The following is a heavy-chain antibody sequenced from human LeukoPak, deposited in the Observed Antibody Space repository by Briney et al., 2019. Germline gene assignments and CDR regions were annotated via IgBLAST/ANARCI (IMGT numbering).Heavy chain of an antibody. CDR1: GGSISSYY. CDR3: ARGVYIAAAQYGY. CDR2: IYYSGTT. J-gene: IGHJ4*02. D-gene: IGHD6-13*01. V-gene: IGHV4-59*01. Sequence: PPETLSLTCTVSGGSISSYYWSWIRQPPGKGLEWIGYIYYSGTTNYNPSLKSRVTISVDTSKNQFSLKLSSVTAADTAVYYCARGVYIAAAQYGYRGQGTLVTVSS.